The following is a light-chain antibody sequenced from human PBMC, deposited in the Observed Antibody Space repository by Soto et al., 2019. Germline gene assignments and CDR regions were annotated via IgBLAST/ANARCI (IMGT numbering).Light chain of an antibody. Sequence: SYELTQPPSVSVAPGKTARITCGGNNIGSETVHWYQQKPGQAPVLVIYYDSDRPSGIPERFSGSNSGNTATLTISRVEAGDEADYYCQVWDRSSDHRVFGTGTKLTVL. CDR2: YDS. CDR1: NIGSET. J-gene: IGLJ1*01. V-gene: IGLV3-21*04. CDR3: QVWDRSSDHRV.